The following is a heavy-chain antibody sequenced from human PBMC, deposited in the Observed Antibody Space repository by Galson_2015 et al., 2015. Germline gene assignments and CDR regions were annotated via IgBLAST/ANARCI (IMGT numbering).Heavy chain of an antibody. J-gene: IGHJ2*01. CDR2: ISYDGSEK. V-gene: IGHV3-30*18. CDR3: AKGPPLTSWPPGDLYFWYFDL. Sequence: SLRLSCAASGLTFSGYGMHWVRQAPGEGLEWVAVISYDGSEKFYADSVKGRSTISKDSSKNTLCLQMKSLRVEDTAVYYCAKGPPLTSWPPGDLYFWYFDLWGRGTLVTVSS. D-gene: IGHD2-15*01. CDR1: GLTFSGYG.